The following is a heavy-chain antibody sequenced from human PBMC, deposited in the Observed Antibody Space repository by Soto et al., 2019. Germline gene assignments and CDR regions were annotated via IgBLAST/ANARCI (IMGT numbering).Heavy chain of an antibody. CDR1: GYTFTSYD. D-gene: IGHD4-17*01. CDR3: ARVQEYGDDETHAFDI. Sequence: ASVKVSCKASGYTFTSYDINWVRQATGQGLEWMGWINAGNGNTKYSQKFQGRVTITRDTSASTAYMELSSLRSEDTAVYYCARVQEYGDDETHAFDIWGQGTMVTVS. V-gene: IGHV1-3*01. CDR2: INAGNGNT. J-gene: IGHJ3*02.